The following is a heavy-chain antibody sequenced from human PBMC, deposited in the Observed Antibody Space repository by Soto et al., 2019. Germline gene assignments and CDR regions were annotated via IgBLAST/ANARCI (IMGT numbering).Heavy chain of an antibody. Sequence: QVQLQESGPGLVKPSGTLSLTCAVSSGSISSSNWWSWVRQPPGKGLEWIGEIYHSGSTNYNPSLQSRVTISVDKSKDQFSLKLSSVTAADTAVYYCARKGWSGYYDAFDIWGQRTMVTVSS. D-gene: IGHD3-3*01. CDR1: SGSISSSNW. CDR2: IYHSGST. V-gene: IGHV4-4*02. J-gene: IGHJ3*02. CDR3: ARKGWSGYYDAFDI.